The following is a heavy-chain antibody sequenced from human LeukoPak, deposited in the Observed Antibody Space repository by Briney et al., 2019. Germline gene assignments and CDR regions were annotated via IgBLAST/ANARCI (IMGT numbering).Heavy chain of an antibody. V-gene: IGHV4-39*07. CDR1: GGSISSSSYY. J-gene: IGHJ3*02. CDR2: IYYSGST. Sequence: SETLSLTCTVSGGSISSSSYYWGWIRQPPGKGLEWIGSIYYSGSTYYNPSLKSRVTISVDTSKNQFSLKLSSVTAADTAVYYCARWQLVPDAFDIWGQGTMVTVSS. D-gene: IGHD6-13*01. CDR3: ARWQLVPDAFDI.